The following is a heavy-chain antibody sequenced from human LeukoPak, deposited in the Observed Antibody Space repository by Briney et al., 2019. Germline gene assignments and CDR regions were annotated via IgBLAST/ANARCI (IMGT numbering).Heavy chain of an antibody. V-gene: IGHV3-48*01. CDR3: ARDVSKVQWLVRGAEYFQH. CDR1: GFTFSRYT. J-gene: IGHJ1*01. Sequence: GGSLRLSCAASGFTFSRYTMNWVRQAPGKGLEWVSYISSTSSSIYYADSVKGRFTISRDNAKNSLYLQMNSLRAEDTAVYYCARDVSKVQWLVRGAEYFQHWGQGTLVTVSS. CDR2: ISSTSSSI. D-gene: IGHD6-19*01.